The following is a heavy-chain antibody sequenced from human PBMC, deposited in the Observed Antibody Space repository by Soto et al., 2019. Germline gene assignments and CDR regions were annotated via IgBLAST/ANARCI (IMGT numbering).Heavy chain of an antibody. Sequence: GGSLRLSCAASGITLSDSAMTWVRQAPGKGLEWISSLTGDAKTTYYADPVKGRFTVSRDISKNTFYLQMDSLRAEDTAMYFCARITRSWGQGTLVTVSS. D-gene: IGHD3-3*01. CDR3: ARITRS. V-gene: IGHV3-23*01. J-gene: IGHJ5*02. CDR1: GITLSDSA. CDR2: LTGDAKTT.